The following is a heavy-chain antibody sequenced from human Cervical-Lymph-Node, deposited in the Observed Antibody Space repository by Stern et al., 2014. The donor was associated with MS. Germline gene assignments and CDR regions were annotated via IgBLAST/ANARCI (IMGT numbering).Heavy chain of an antibody. CDR3: ARRGLGYDGADH. Sequence: VKLVQSGAEVRKPAESLKLSCKVSGYSFANFGIGWARPGPGKGQDREWIIYPGDADNRSCPAFHSTVTLSTDESHNNLYMQWSSLKASDTGIYYCARRGLGYDGADHWGQGALVTVSS. CDR1: GYSFANFG. D-gene: IGHD3-16*01. J-gene: IGHJ4*02. V-gene: IGHV5-51*03. CDR2: IYPGDADN.